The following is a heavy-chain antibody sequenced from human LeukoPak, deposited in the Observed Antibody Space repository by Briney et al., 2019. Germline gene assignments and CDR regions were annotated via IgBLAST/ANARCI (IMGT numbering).Heavy chain of an antibody. CDR3: ARAKVGPTRYYGIDV. Sequence: KPSETLSLTCTVSGDSISNFYWTWIRQPPGKGLEWIGYIYYSGSTNYNPSLNSRVIISVDTSKNQFSLKLNSVIAADTAVYYCARAKVGPTRYYGIDVWGQGTTVTVSS. D-gene: IGHD1-26*01. J-gene: IGHJ6*02. CDR1: GDSISNFY. V-gene: IGHV4-59*01. CDR2: IYYSGST.